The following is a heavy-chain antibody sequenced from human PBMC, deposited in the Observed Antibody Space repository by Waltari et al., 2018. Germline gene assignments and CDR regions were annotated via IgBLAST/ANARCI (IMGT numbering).Heavy chain of an antibody. CDR1: GYTFTNYG. CDR2: ISAYNGNT. V-gene: IGHV1-18*01. Sequence: QVQLVQSGAEVKKPGASVKVSCKASGYTFTNYGINWVRQAPGQGLEWMGWISAYNGNTYYAQKLQGRVTMTTDTSTSTAYMELRSRKSDDTAIYYCARADSVAGTRLFRDADWFDPWGQGTLVTVSS. J-gene: IGHJ5*02. CDR3: ARADSVAGTRLFRDADWFDP. D-gene: IGHD6-19*01.